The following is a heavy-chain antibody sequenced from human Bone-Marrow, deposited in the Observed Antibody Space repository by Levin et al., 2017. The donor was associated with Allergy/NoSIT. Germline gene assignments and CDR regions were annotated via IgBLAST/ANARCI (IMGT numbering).Heavy chain of an antibody. CDR1: GYSISSGYY. D-gene: IGHD4-17*01. Sequence: SQTLSLTCAVSGYSISSGYYWGWIRQPPGKGLEWIGSIYHSGSTYYNPSLKSRVTISVDTSKNQFSLKLSSVTAADTAVYYCARVTDYGDYTVDPWGQGTLVTVSS. CDR2: IYHSGST. CDR3: ARVTDYGDYTVDP. J-gene: IGHJ5*02. V-gene: IGHV4-38-2*01.